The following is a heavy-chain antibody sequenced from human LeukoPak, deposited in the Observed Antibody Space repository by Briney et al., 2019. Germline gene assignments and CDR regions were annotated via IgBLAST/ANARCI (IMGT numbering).Heavy chain of an antibody. V-gene: IGHV4-59*01. J-gene: IGHJ4*02. CDR3: ARSVYGSGSYYNFDY. CDR1: GGSISSYY. Sequence: SETLSLTCTVSGGSISSYYWSWIRQPPGKGLEWIGDIYYSGSTNYNPSLKSRVTISVDTSKNQFSLKLSSVTAADTAVYYCARSVYGSGSYYNFDYWGQGTLVTVSS. D-gene: IGHD3-10*01. CDR2: IYYSGST.